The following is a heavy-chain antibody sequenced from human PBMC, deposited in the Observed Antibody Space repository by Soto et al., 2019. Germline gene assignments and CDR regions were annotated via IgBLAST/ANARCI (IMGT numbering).Heavy chain of an antibody. Sequence: QVQLVQSGAEVKKPGSSVKVSCKASGGTFSSYTISWVRQAPGQGLEWMGRIIPILGIANYAQKFQGRVTITGDQSTSSAYMELSSLRSEDTAVYYCARVMRGTQYYFDYCGQGTLVTVSS. CDR3: ARVMRGTQYYFDY. CDR1: GGTFSSYT. CDR2: IIPILGIA. D-gene: IGHD1-7*01. J-gene: IGHJ4*02. V-gene: IGHV1-69*02.